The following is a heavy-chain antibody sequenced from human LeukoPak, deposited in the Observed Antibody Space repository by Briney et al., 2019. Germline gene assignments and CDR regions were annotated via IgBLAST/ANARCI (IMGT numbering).Heavy chain of an antibody. Sequence: GGSLRLSCAASGFTVSSNYMSWVRQAPGKRLEWVSVIYSGGSTYYADSVKGRFTISRDNSKNTLYLQMNSLRAEDTAVYYCAREAASGNDAFDIWGQGTMVTVSS. V-gene: IGHV3-66*01. J-gene: IGHJ3*02. CDR2: IYSGGST. D-gene: IGHD2-15*01. CDR3: AREAASGNDAFDI. CDR1: GFTVSSNY.